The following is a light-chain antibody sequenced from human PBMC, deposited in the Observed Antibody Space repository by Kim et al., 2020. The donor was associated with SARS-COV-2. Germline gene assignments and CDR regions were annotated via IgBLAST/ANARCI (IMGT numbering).Light chain of an antibody. CDR2: QDN. Sequence: VSPGRTASITCSGDKLGDKYACWYQQKPGQSPVVVIYQDNKRPSGIPERFSGSNSGNTATLTISGTQAMDEADYYCQAWDSITAVFGGGTQLTVL. CDR1: KLGDKY. CDR3: QAWDSITAV. J-gene: IGLJ3*02. V-gene: IGLV3-1*01.